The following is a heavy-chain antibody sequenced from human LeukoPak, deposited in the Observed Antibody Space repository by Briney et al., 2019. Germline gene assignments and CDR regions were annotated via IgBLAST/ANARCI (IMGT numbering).Heavy chain of an antibody. V-gene: IGHV4-59*01. J-gene: IGHJ4*02. D-gene: IGHD3-22*01. CDR1: GGSISSYY. CDR2: IYYSGST. Sequence: PSETLSLTCTVSGGSISSYYWSWIRQPPGKGLEWIGYIYYSGSTNYNPSLKSRVTISVDTSKNQFSLKLSSVTAADTAVYYCVRGSPGSSGYYYGYWGQGTLVTVSS. CDR3: VRGSPGSSGYYYGY.